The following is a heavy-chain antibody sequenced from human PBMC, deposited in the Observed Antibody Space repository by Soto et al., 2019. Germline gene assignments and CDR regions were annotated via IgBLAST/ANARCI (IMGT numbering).Heavy chain of an antibody. V-gene: IGHV3-30*19. CDR3: VGDDEYVPNALDL. Sequence: QMHLVESGGGVVQPGGSLSLSCAASGCRFRNYGMHWIRQAPGKVLEWESIILNDGIGEYYRDSVKVRFTIYRDNSRDTLYLPMHRLRADDTDRYYCVGDDEYVPNALDLWGQGPMVSVSS. J-gene: IGHJ3*01. D-gene: IGHD6-6*01. CDR2: ILNDGIGE. CDR1: GCRFRNYG.